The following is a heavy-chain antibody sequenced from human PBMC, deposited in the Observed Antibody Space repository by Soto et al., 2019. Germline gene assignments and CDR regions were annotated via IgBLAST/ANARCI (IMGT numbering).Heavy chain of an antibody. CDR3: ARGGGVGVAGSAAFDM. V-gene: IGHV1-2*02. J-gene: IGHJ3*02. Sequence: QLHLVQSGAVVKKPGASVTVSCSASGYPVTAYYMHWVRQAPGRGLEWLGGINPATGAAKYTQTFRGRVTLTRDTSTRTVFMELGGLTCEDPAVFYCARGGGVGVAGSAAFDMWGQGTLVTVSS. CDR2: INPATGAA. D-gene: IGHD3-3*01. CDR1: GYPVTAYY.